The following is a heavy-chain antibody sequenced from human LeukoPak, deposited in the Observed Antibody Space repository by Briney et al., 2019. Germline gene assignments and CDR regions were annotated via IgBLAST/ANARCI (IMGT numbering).Heavy chain of an antibody. J-gene: IGHJ6*03. CDR3: ARDLLDGDPNAYYYYYMDV. CDR2: IRSKHYGGAA. Sequence: GGSLRLSCATSGFTFGDYAMSWFRQAPGKGLEWVSFIRSKHYGGAAEYAASVKGRFTISGEDSKSIAYLQMNSLKTEDTAVYYCARDLLDGDPNAYYYYYMDVWGKGTTVTVSS. D-gene: IGHD4-17*01. V-gene: IGHV3-49*03. CDR1: GFTFGDYA.